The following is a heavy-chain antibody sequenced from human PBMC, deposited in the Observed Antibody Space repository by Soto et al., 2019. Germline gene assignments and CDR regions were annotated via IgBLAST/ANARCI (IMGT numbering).Heavy chain of an antibody. D-gene: IGHD4-17*01. V-gene: IGHV1-46*01. CDR1: GCTITSYY. J-gene: IGHJ4*02. CDR2: INPSGGST. Sequence: GASAKVSSKASGCTITSYYMHSVRQAPGQGLEWMGIINPSGGSTSYAQKFQGRVTMTRDTSTSTVYMELSSLRSEDTAVYYCASSNGDYPLVYWGQGTLVTVSS. CDR3: ASSNGDYPLVY.